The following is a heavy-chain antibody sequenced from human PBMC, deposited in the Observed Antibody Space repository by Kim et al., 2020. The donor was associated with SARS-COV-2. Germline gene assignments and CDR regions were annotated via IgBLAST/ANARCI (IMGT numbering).Heavy chain of an antibody. Sequence: ASVKVSCKASGYTFTSYGISWVRQAPGQGLEWMGWISAYNGNTNYAQKLQGRVTMTTDKSTSTAYMELRSLRSDDTAVYYCARDYLAYCGGDCYSAAGVYWGQGTLVTVSS. CDR3: ARDYLAYCGGDCYSAAGVY. V-gene: IGHV1-18*04. CDR1: GYTFTSYG. CDR2: ISAYNGNT. D-gene: IGHD2-21*02. J-gene: IGHJ4*02.